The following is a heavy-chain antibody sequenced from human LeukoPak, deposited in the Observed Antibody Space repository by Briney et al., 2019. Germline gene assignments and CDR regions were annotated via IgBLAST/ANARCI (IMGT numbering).Heavy chain of an antibody. D-gene: IGHD3-22*01. V-gene: IGHV3-48*03. Sequence: PGGSLRLSCAASGFTFSSCEMNWVRQAPGKGLEWVSYISSSGSTIYYADSVKGRFTISRDNAKNSLYLQMNSLRAEDTAVYYCARDRRDYYDSSADFDYWGQGTLVTVPS. J-gene: IGHJ4*02. CDR3: ARDRRDYYDSSADFDY. CDR2: ISSSGSTI. CDR1: GFTFSSCE.